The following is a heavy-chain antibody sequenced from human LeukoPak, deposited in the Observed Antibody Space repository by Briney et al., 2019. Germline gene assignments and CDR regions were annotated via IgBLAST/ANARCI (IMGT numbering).Heavy chain of an antibody. CDR2: INPSGGST. Sequence: ASVKVSCKASGYTFTSYYMHWVRQAPGQGLEWMGIINPSGGSTSYAQKFQGRVTITADESTSTAYMELSSLRSEDTAVYYCARPLAAAGSFDYWGQGTLVTVSS. CDR3: ARPLAAAGSFDY. D-gene: IGHD6-13*01. V-gene: IGHV1-46*01. CDR1: GYTFTSYY. J-gene: IGHJ4*02.